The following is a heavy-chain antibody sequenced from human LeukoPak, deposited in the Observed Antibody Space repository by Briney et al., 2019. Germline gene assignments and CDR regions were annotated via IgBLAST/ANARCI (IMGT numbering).Heavy chain of an antibody. CDR2: ISAYNGNI. V-gene: IGHV1-18*01. D-gene: IGHD3-22*01. CDR3: ARDIHYPDSSGYPEY. CDR1: GYSFISYG. J-gene: IGHJ4*02. Sequence: GASVTVSCTASGYSFISYGISWVRQAPGQGLEWMGSISAYNGNINYAQKLQGRVTMTTDTSTSTAYMELRSLRSDDTAVYYCARDIHYPDSSGYPEYWGQGTLVTVSS.